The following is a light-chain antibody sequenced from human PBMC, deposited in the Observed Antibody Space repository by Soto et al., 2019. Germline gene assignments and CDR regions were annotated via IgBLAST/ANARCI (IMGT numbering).Light chain of an antibody. CDR2: EVT. J-gene: IGLJ1*01. CDR3: SSYAGSNMGV. V-gene: IGLV2-8*01. CDR1: SSGVGGYNF. Sequence: QSVLTQPPSASGSPGQSVTISCTGTSSGVGGYNFVSWYQQQPGKAPKLIIYEVTQRPSGVPDRFSGSKSGNTASLTVSGLQAEDEAEYYCSSYAGSNMGVFGTGTKVTVL.